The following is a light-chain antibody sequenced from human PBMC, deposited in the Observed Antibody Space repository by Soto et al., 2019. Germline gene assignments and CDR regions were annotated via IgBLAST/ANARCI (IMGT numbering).Light chain of an antibody. J-gene: IGLJ2*01. CDR2: EVS. CDR1: SSDVGGYHY. V-gene: IGLV2-14*01. CDR3: SSYTSTSTLVV. Sequence: QSALTQPASVSGSPGQAITISCTGTSSDVGGYHYVSWYQHHPDKAPKLILYEVSSRPSGVSNRFSGSKSGNTASLTISGLQAEDEADYYCSSYTSTSTLVVFGGGTKLTVL.